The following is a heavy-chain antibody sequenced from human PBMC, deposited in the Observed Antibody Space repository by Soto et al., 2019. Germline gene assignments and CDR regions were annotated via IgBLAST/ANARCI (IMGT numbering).Heavy chain of an antibody. CDR1: GGSCSGYY. Sequence: SGALSLTCADFGGSCSGYYWSWIRQPPGKGLEWIGEINHSGSTNYNPSLKSRVTISVDTSKNQFSLKLSSVTAADTAVYYCARFNIAIDAFDIWGQGTMVTVSS. J-gene: IGHJ3*02. V-gene: IGHV4-34*01. CDR2: INHSGST. CDR3: ARFNIAIDAFDI. D-gene: IGHD2-21*01.